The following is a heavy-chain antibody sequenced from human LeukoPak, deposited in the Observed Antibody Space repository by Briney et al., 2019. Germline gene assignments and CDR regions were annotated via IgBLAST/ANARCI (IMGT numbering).Heavy chain of an antibody. V-gene: IGHV3-48*03. Sequence: GGSLRLSCAASGFTFSSYEMNWVRQAPGKGLEWVSYISSGSTIYYADSVKGRFTISRDNAKNSLYLQMNSLRAEDTAVYYCARQYYYYMDVWGKGTTVTVSS. J-gene: IGHJ6*03. CDR2: ISSGSTI. CDR3: ARQYYYYMDV. CDR1: GFTFSSYE.